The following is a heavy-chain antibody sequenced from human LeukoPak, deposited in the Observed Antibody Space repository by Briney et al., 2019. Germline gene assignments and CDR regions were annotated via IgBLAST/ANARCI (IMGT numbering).Heavy chain of an antibody. CDR2: ISGSGGST. D-gene: IGHD6-19*01. Sequence: PSETLSLTCAVSGGSISSSNWWSWVRQAPGKGLEWVSAISGSGGSTYYADSVKGRFTISRDNSKNTLYLQMNSLRAEDTAVYYCAKDLAGVGYYYMDVWGKGTTVTVSS. CDR3: AKDLAGVGYYYMDV. CDR1: GGSISSSN. J-gene: IGHJ6*03. V-gene: IGHV3-23*01.